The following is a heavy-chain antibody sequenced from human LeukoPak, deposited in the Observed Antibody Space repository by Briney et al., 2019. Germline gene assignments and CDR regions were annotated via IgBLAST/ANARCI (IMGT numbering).Heavy chain of an antibody. CDR2: INSDRSST. J-gene: IGHJ4*02. CDR1: GFTFSSYW. V-gene: IGHV3-74*01. D-gene: IGHD3-10*01. CDR3: ARLAMVRGVIADY. Sequence: GGSLRLSCAASGFTFSSYWMHWVRQAPGKGLVWVSRINSDRSSTSYADSVKGRFTISRDNAKNTLYLQVNSLRVEDTAVYYCARLAMVRGVIADYWGQGTLVTVSS.